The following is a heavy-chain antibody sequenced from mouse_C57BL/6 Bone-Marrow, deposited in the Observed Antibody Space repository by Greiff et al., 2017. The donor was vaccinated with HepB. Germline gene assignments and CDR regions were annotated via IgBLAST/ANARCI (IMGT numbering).Heavy chain of an antibody. CDR1: GYTFTSYW. Sequence: QVQLQQSGAELVRPGSSVKLSCKASGYTFTSYWMDWVKQRPGQGLEWIGNIYPSDSETHYNQKFKDKATLTVDKSSSTAYMQLSSLTSEDSAVYYCASHYDYVGAMDYWGQGTSVTVSS. CDR3: ASHYDYVGAMDY. V-gene: IGHV1-61*01. D-gene: IGHD2-4*01. J-gene: IGHJ4*01. CDR2: IYPSDSET.